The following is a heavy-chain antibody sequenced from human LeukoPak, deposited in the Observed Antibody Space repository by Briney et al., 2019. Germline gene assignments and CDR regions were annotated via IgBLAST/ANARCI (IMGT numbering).Heavy chain of an antibody. CDR1: GFTFSTYG. V-gene: IGHV3-30*02. CDR3: ASWSEWERVDY. CDR2: IRSDGSNK. J-gene: IGHJ4*02. Sequence: GGSLRLSCAASGFTFSTYGMHWVRQAPGKGLGWVAFIRSDGSNKYYADSVKGRFTISRDNSKNMLYLQMNSLRAEDTAVYYCASWSEWERVDYWGQGPLVPVSS. D-gene: IGHD1-26*01.